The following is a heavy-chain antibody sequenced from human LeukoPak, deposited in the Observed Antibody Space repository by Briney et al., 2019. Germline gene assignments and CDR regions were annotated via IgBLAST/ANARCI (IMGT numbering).Heavy chain of an antibody. CDR1: GFTFSSYS. J-gene: IGHJ4*02. CDR3: ATDQGFDY. Sequence: PGGSLRLSCAASGFTFSSYSMNWVRQAPGKGLEWVSSISMSSSYIYYANSMKGRFTISRDNAKNSLYLQMNSLRAEDTAIYYCATDQGFDYRGQGTLVTVSS. V-gene: IGHV3-21*01. CDR2: ISMSSSYI.